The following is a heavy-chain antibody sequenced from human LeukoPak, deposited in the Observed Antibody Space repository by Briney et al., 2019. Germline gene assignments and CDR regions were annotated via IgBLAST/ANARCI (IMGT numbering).Heavy chain of an antibody. D-gene: IGHD6-19*01. V-gene: IGHV3-23*01. J-gene: IGHJ4*02. CDR2: IDDDGGST. Sequence: GGSLRLSCAASGFTFSTDVMTWVRQAPGKGLEWVSAIDDDGGSTDYADSVRGRFTISRDNSKNTLFLQMNRLRDDDTALYYCARRVGGTPDYWGRGTLVTVSS. CDR1: GFTFSTDV. CDR3: ARRVGGTPDY.